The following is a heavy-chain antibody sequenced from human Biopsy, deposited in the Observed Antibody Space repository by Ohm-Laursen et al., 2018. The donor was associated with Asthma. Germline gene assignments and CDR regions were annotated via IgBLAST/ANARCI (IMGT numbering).Heavy chain of an antibody. CDR2: IYSGGTS. CDR3: ARGDSSNWSHYYFDY. CDR1: GFSFSEFV. V-gene: IGHV3-NL1*01. D-gene: IGHD3-22*01. Sequence: GSLRLSCAASGFSFSEFVMHWVRQAPGKGLEWVAVIYSGGTSHTADSVRGRFTISRDYSKNTLYLQMHNLRAEDTAVYYCARGDSSNWSHYYFDYWGQGTLVTVSS. J-gene: IGHJ4*02.